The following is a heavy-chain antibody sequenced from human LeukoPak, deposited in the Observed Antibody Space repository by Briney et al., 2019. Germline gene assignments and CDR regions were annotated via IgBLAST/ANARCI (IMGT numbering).Heavy chain of an antibody. CDR1: GYTFTGYY. CDR2: INPNSGGT. J-gene: IGHJ6*03. CDR3: ARDTYYDSSGYNYYYYMDV. D-gene: IGHD3-22*01. Sequence: GASVKVSCKASGYTFTGYYMHWVRQAPGQGLEWMGWINPNSGGTNYAQKFQGRVTMTRDTSISTAYMELSRLRSDDTAVYYCARDTYYDSSGYNYYYYMDVWGKGTTVTVSS. V-gene: IGHV1-2*02.